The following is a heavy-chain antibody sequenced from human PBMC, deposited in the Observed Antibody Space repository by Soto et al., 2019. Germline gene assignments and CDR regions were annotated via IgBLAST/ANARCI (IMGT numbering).Heavy chain of an antibody. D-gene: IGHD6-13*01. Sequence: QVQLVESGGGVVQPGRSLRLSCAASGFTFSSYAMHWVRQAPGKGLEWVAVISYDGGNKYYADSVKGRFTISRDNSKNTLYLQMNSLRAEDTAVYYCASGGAAAGTPPYYYYYYGMDVWGQGTTVTVSS. CDR2: ISYDGGNK. CDR1: GFTFSSYA. V-gene: IGHV3-30-3*01. CDR3: ASGGAAAGTPPYYYYYYGMDV. J-gene: IGHJ6*02.